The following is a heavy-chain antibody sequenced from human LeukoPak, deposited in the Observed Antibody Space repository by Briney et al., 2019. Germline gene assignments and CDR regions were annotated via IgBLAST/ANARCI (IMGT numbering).Heavy chain of an antibody. V-gene: IGHV3-30*04. Sequence: PGGSLRLSCAASGFTFSSNAMHWVRQSPGKGLEWVAVISSDGSNEYYGDSVKGRFTISRDNSKNTLYLQMNSLRGGDTAVYYCARAPTTRSPFDYWGQGTLVTVSS. J-gene: IGHJ4*02. CDR2: ISSDGSNE. D-gene: IGHD1-1*01. CDR1: GFTFSSNA. CDR3: ARAPTTRSPFDY.